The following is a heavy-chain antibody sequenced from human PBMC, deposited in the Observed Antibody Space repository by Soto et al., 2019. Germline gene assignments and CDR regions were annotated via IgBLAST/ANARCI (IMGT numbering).Heavy chain of an antibody. CDR3: AREIYGDYRVAAFDI. V-gene: IGHV4-4*02. CDR2: IYHSGST. Sequence: QVQLQESGPGLVKPSGTLSLTCAVSGGSISSSNWWSWVRQPLGKGLEWIGEIYHSGSTNYNPSLKSRVTISVDKSKNQFSLKLSSVTAADTAVYYCAREIYGDYRVAAFDIWGQGTMVTVSS. CDR1: GGSISSSNW. J-gene: IGHJ3*02. D-gene: IGHD4-17*01.